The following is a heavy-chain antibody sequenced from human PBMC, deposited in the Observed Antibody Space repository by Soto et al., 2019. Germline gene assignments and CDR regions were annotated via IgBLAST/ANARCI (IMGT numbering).Heavy chain of an antibody. CDR2: IYPGDSDT. V-gene: IGHV5-51*01. J-gene: IGHJ3*02. CDR1: GYSFTSYW. CDR3: ARRGYYDSSGNSVLAFDI. D-gene: IGHD3-22*01. Sequence: GESLKISCKGSGYSFTSYWIGWVRQMPGKGLEWMGIIYPGDSDTRYSPSFQGQVTISADKSISTAYLPWSSLKASDTAMYCCARRGYYDSSGNSVLAFDIWGQGTMVTVSS.